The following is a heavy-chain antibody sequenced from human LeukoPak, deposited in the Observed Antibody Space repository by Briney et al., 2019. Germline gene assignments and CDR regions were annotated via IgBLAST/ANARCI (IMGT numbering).Heavy chain of an antibody. D-gene: IGHD5-18*01. V-gene: IGHV3-23*01. CDR1: GFTFSTYA. Sequence: PVRSLRLSCAASGFTFSTYAMSCVRRAPSNGLEWFSAITATGVDTYYADSVNARFTIPNHNSKNTTNLHVNSLISEDPALYCCAKGNGYSYGRYYFDYWGQGTLVTVSS. CDR2: ITATGVDT. CDR3: AKGNGYSYGRYYFDY. J-gene: IGHJ4*02.